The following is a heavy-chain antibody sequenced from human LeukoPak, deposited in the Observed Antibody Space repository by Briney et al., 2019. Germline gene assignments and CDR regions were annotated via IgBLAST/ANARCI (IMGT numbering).Heavy chain of an antibody. D-gene: IGHD3-22*01. V-gene: IGHV4-59*01. CDR1: GGSISNYY. CDR2: IYYSGST. J-gene: IGHJ4*02. CDR3: ARGWLLNGVDY. Sequence: SETLSLTCTVSGGSISNYYWSWIRQPPGKGLEWIGYIYYSGSTNYNPSLKSRVTISVDTSKNQFSLKLSSVTAADTAVYYCARGWLLNGVDYWGQGTLVTVSS.